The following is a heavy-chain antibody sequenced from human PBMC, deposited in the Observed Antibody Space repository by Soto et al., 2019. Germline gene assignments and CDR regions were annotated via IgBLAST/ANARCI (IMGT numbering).Heavy chain of an antibody. CDR2: ISGSSSNI. J-gene: IGHJ2*01. Sequence: EVQLVESGGGLVQPGGSLRLSCAASGFSFSNYAMDWVRQAPGKGLEWVSYISGSSSNIRYADSVKGRFTISRDNAKSSVYLQMNSLRADDTAVYCCVRDAARGSDWARYLGLWGRGTLVTVSS. V-gene: IGHV3-48*01. D-gene: IGHD1-26*01. CDR1: GFSFSNYA. CDR3: VRDAARGSDWARYLGL.